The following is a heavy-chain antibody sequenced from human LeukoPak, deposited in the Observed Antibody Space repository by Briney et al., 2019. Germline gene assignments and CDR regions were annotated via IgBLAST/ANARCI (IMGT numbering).Heavy chain of an antibody. CDR2: ISDYNGNK. CDR3: AKDHDGGTNTRAKGFDY. J-gene: IGHJ4*02. CDR1: GYTFTSYG. Sequence: ASVKVSCKTSGYTFTSYGVSWVRQAPGQGLEWMGWISDYNGNKNYAQNLQGRVTMTTDTSTTTAYLELRSLRSDDTAVYYCAKDHDGGTNTRAKGFDYWGQGTQVTVSS. D-gene: IGHD1-7*01. V-gene: IGHV1-18*01.